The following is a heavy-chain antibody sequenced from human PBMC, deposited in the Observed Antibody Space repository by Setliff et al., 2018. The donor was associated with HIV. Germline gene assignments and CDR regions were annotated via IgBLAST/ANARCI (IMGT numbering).Heavy chain of an antibody. CDR1: GYTFTGYY. CDR3: ARGTRVGANDAFDI. V-gene: IGHV1-2*06. Sequence: GASVKVSCKASGYTFTGYYMHWVRQAPGQGLEWMGRINPNSGGTNCAKKCQGRVTMTRDTSISTAYMELSGLRSDDTAVYYCARGTRVGANDAFDIWGQGTMVTVSS. D-gene: IGHD1-26*01. J-gene: IGHJ3*02. CDR2: INPNSGGT.